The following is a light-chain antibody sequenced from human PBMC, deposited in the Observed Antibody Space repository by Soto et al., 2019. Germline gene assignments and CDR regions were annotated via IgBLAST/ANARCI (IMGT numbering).Light chain of an antibody. CDR2: GAS. Sequence: EILITQSPATLSVSPGGRATLPCRASQSISDTLAWYQQTHGQAPRILIYGASRRATGFPARFRGSGSGTDFTLTISRLQSEDFAVYYCQQYDNWPWTFGQGTKVDIK. V-gene: IGKV3-15*01. CDR3: QQYDNWPWT. CDR1: QSISDT. J-gene: IGKJ1*01.